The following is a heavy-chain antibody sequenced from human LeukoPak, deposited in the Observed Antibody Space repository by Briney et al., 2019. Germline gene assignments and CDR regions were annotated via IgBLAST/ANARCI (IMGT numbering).Heavy chain of an antibody. J-gene: IGHJ6*03. V-gene: IGHV4-39*01. D-gene: IGHD3-9*01. CDR2: IYYSGST. CDR3: ARHNYDILTGYLVRYYYYYMDV. CDR1: GGSISSSSYY. Sequence: PSETLSLTCTVSGGSISSSSYYWGWIRQPPGKGLEWIGSIYYSGSTYYNPSLKIRVTISVDTSKNQFSLKLSSVTAADTAVYYCARHNYDILTGYLVRYYYYYMDVWGKGTTVTISS.